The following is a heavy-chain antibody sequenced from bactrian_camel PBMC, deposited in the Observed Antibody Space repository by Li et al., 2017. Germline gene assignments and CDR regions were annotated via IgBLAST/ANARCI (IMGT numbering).Heavy chain of an antibody. Sequence: HVQLVESGGASVEPGKSLRLSCAMSVDTLGTFCVGWFRQAPGKEREGVAAIDVDGNTLYGDAVKGRFTMSRDNDWRTVYLQMSGLTPEDTAMYYCSINVHAPRVVPGIACAPQEYWGRGTQ. CDR1: VDTLGTFC. J-gene: IGHJ4*01. D-gene: IGHD2*01. CDR3: SINVHAPRVVPGIACAPQEY. V-gene: IGHV3S53*01. CDR2: IDVDGNT.